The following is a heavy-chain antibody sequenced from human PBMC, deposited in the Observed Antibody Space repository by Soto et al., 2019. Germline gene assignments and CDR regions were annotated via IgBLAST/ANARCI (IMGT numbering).Heavy chain of an antibody. CDR1: GFTFSSYD. CDR2: IGTTDDP. Sequence: EVQLVESGGGLVQPGGSLRLSCAASGFTFSSYDMHWVRQVTGKGLEWVSTIGTTDDPYYPGSVKGRFTISRENAKNSLYLHINSLRAGDTAVYYCARGILSGAGGYQYYYYGMDVWGQGTTVTVSS. J-gene: IGHJ6*02. CDR3: ARGILSGAGGYQYYYYGMDV. D-gene: IGHD3-16*02. V-gene: IGHV3-13*05.